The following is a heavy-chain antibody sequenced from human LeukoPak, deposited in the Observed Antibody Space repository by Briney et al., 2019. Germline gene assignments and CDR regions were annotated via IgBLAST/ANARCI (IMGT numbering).Heavy chain of an antibody. CDR1: VFTVTSNY. D-gene: IGHD3-22*01. J-gene: IGHJ4*02. Sequence: GGSLRLSCAASVFTVTSNYMSWVRQAPWKGLEWVSVIYSGGSTYYADSVKGRFTISRDNSKNTLYLQMNSLRAEDTAVYYCARAYYYDSSGYYPLWGQGTLVTVSS. V-gene: IGHV3-53*01. CDR3: ARAYYYDSSGYYPL. CDR2: IYSGGST.